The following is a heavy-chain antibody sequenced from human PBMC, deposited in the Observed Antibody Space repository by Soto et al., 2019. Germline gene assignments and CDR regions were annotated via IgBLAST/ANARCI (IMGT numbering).Heavy chain of an antibody. Sequence: GGSLRLSCAASGFTFSSYSMNWVRQAPGKGLEWVSSISSSSSYIYYADSVKGRFTISRDNAKNSLYLQMNSLRAEDTAVYYCARDSSGWPAYFQHWGQGTLVTVSS. CDR2: ISSSSSYI. J-gene: IGHJ1*01. V-gene: IGHV3-21*01. CDR3: ARDSSGWPAYFQH. D-gene: IGHD6-19*01. CDR1: GFTFSSYS.